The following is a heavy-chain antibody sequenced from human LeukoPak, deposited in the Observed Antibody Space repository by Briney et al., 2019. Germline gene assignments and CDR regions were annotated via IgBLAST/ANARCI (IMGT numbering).Heavy chain of an antibody. J-gene: IGHJ4*02. CDR3: TTFSDCTSSICYTNY. CDR1: GLTFSNVW. D-gene: IGHD2-2*02. CDR2: IKSKAHGGTT. Sequence: GGSLRLSCVVSGLTFSNVWMSWVRQAPGKGLEWVGRIKSKAHGGTTDYAAPVYGIFTVSRDDSENTLYLQMNSLQTEDTAVYYCTTFSDCTSSICYTNYWGQGTLVTVSS. V-gene: IGHV3-15*01.